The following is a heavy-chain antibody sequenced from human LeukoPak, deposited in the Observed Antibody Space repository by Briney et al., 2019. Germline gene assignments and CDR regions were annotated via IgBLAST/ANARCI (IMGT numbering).Heavy chain of an antibody. D-gene: IGHD5-18*01. J-gene: IGHJ4*02. CDR2: MNPNSGNT. CDR3: ARGYEEGWLQLSLLMGY. V-gene: IGHV1-8*01. CDR1: GYTFTSYD. Sequence: ASVKVSCKASGYTFTSYDINWVRQATGQGLEWMGWMNPNSGNTGYAQKFQGRVTMTRNTSISTAYMELSSLRSEDTAVYYCARGYEEGWLQLSLLMGYWGQGTLVTVSS.